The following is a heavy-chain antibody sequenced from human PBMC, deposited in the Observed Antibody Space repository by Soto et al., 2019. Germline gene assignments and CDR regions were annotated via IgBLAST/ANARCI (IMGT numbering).Heavy chain of an antibody. CDR3: ASSPLYYDSSGYISDY. Sequence: EVQLLESGGGLVPPGGSLRLSCAASGFTFSSYAMSWVRQAPGKGLEWVSAISGRGDDTDYADSVKGRFTISRDNSKNTLYLRVSSLRVEDTAVDYCASSPLYYDSSGYISDYWGQGTLVTVSS. D-gene: IGHD3-22*01. CDR2: ISGRGDDT. CDR1: GFTFSSYA. J-gene: IGHJ4*02. V-gene: IGHV3-23*01.